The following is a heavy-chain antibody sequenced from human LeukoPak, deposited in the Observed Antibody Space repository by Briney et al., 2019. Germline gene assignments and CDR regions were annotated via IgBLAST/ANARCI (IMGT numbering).Heavy chain of an antibody. CDR3: AREVAPLYGSGVHLYYYYGMDV. CDR2: IIPIFGTA. J-gene: IGHJ6*02. CDR1: GGTFSSYA. D-gene: IGHD3-10*01. V-gene: IGHV1-69*13. Sequence: ASVKVSCKASGGTFSSYAISWVRQAPGQGLEWMGGIIPIFGTANYAQKFQGRVTITADESTSTAYMELSSLRSEDTAVYYCAREVAPLYGSGVHLYYYYGMDVWRQGTTVTVFS.